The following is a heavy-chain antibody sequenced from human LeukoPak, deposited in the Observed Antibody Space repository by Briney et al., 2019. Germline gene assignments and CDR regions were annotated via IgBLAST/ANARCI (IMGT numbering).Heavy chain of an antibody. CDR1: GFTFSSDG. Sequence: GGSLRLSCAASGFTFSSDGMSGVAQAPGKGVGGGSSISGSGGSTYYADSVKGRFTISRDNSKNTLYLQMNCLSAEDTAVYYCAKPGGGCYVLYYFDYWRRGPLITVSS. CDR2: ISGSGGST. CDR3: AKPGGGCYVLYYFDY. V-gene: IGHV3-23*01. J-gene: IGHJ4*02. D-gene: IGHD2-21*01.